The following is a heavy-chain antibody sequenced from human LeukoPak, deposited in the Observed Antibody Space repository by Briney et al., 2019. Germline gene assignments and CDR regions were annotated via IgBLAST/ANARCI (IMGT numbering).Heavy chain of an antibody. Sequence: PGGSLRLSCAASGFTFSNAWMSWVRQAPGRGLEWVGRINSKTDGGTTDYAAPVKGRLTISRDDSKNTLYLQMNSLKTEDTAVYYCTTASYYYGSGPIDYWGQGTLVTVSS. CDR2: INSKTDGGTT. V-gene: IGHV3-15*01. J-gene: IGHJ4*02. D-gene: IGHD3-10*01. CDR1: GFTFSNAW. CDR3: TTASYYYGSGPIDY.